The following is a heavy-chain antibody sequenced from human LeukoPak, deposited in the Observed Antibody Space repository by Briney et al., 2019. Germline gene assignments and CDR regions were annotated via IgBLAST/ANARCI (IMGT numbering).Heavy chain of an antibody. D-gene: IGHD3-22*01. CDR2: IYYSGST. V-gene: IGHV4-30-4*02. CDR3: ARGQNYYDSSGYYYYFDY. CDR1: GGSISSGDYY. Sequence: SETLFLTCTVSGGSISSGDYYWSWIRQPPGKGLEWIGYIYYSGSTYYNPSLKSRVTISVDTSKNQFSLKLSSVTAADTAVYYCARGQNYYDSSGYYYYFDYWGQGTLVTVSS. J-gene: IGHJ4*02.